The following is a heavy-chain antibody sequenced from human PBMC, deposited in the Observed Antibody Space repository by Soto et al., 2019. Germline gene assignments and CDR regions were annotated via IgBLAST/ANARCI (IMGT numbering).Heavy chain of an antibody. CDR3: ARGPGGPDGPGDY. J-gene: IGHJ4*02. CDR1: GYTFTSYA. CDR2: VNAGNGNT. D-gene: IGHD2-15*01. V-gene: IGHV1-3*01. Sequence: QVQLVQSGAEVKKPGASVKASCKASGYTFTSYAMHWVRQAPGQRLEWMGWVNAGNGNTKYSQKFQGRVTITRDTSASTAYLELSNLRSEDTAVYYCARGPGGPDGPGDYWGQGTLVTVSS.